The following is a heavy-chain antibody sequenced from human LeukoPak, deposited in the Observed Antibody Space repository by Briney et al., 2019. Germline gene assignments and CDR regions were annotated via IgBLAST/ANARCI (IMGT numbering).Heavy chain of an antibody. Sequence: PSETLSLTCSVSGGSISSSSNYWGWIRQPPGKGLEWIGSIYNGGSTYYNPSLKSRVTISVDTSNNQFSLRLSSVTAADTAVYYCARRNSEETAHFDYWGQGTLVTVPS. CDR1: GGSISSSSNY. CDR2: IYNGGST. D-gene: IGHD1-14*01. CDR3: ARRNSEETAHFDY. V-gene: IGHV4-39*07. J-gene: IGHJ4*02.